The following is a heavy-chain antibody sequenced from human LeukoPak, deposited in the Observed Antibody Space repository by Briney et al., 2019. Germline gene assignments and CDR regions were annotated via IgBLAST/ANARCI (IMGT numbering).Heavy chain of an antibody. CDR2: MRQDGSEK. J-gene: IGHJ4*02. D-gene: IGHD3-16*01. V-gene: IGHV3-7*01. CDR1: GFTFSSYW. Sequence: GGSLRLSCAASGFTFSSYWMSWVRQAPGKGLEWVANMRQDGSEKYYVDSVRGRFTISRDNAKNSLNLQMNSLRAEDTAVYYCARDRALGYWGQGTLVTVSS. CDR3: ARDRALGY.